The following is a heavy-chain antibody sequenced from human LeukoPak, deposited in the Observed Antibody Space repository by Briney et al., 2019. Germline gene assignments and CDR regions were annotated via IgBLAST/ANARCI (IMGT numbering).Heavy chain of an antibody. CDR2: MNPNSGNT. Sequence: ASVKVSCKASGYTFTSYDINWVRQATGQGLEWMGWMNPNSGNTGYAQKFQGRVTITADESTSTAYMELSSLRSEDTAVYYCARDRANYYDSSGNDAFDIWGQGTMVTVSS. D-gene: IGHD3-22*01. J-gene: IGHJ3*02. CDR1: GYTFTSYD. V-gene: IGHV1-8*01. CDR3: ARDRANYYDSSGNDAFDI.